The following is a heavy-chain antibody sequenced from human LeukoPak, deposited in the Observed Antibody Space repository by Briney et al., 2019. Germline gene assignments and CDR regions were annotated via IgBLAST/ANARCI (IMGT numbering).Heavy chain of an antibody. V-gene: IGHV3-30*02. CDR2: IRFDGNNE. Sequence: PGGSLTLSCAASGFTFTNYGMHRVRQAPGKGLEWMAFIRFDGNNEYYADSVKGRFTISRDNSKKTLYLHMNSLRAEDTAVYYCAKDRLGDWRGSFDSSPSTNYFDYWGQGTLVTVSS. J-gene: IGHJ4*02. CDR3: AKDRLGDWRGSFDSSPSTNYFDY. CDR1: GFTFTNYG. D-gene: IGHD3-22*01.